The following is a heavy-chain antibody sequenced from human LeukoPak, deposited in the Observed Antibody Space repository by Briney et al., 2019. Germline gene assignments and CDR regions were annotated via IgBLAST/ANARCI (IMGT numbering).Heavy chain of an antibody. CDR1: GGSFSGYY. D-gene: IGHD1-26*01. Sequence: SETLSLTCAVYGGSFSGYYWSWIRQPPGKGLEWIGEINHSGSTYYNPSLKSRVTISVATSKNQFSLKLSSVTAADTAVHYCARDLVVGATNGYWGQGTLVTVSS. CDR2: INHSGST. J-gene: IGHJ4*02. V-gene: IGHV4-34*01. CDR3: ARDLVVGATNGY.